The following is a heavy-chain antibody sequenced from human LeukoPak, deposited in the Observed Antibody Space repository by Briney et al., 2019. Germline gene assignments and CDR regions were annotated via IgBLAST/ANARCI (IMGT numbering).Heavy chain of an antibody. Sequence: GESLKISCKGSGYSFTSYWIGWVRQMPGKGLEWMGIIYPGDSDTRYSPSFQGQVTISADKSISTAYLQWSSLKASDTAMYYCARQRFDYYDSSGYGDAFDIWGQGTMVTVSS. CDR2: IYPGDSDT. CDR3: ARQRFDYYDSSGYGDAFDI. D-gene: IGHD3-22*01. V-gene: IGHV5-51*01. CDR1: GYSFTSYW. J-gene: IGHJ3*02.